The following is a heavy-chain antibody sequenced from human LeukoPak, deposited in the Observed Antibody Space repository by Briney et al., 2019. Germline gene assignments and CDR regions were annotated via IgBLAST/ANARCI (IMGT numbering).Heavy chain of an antibody. D-gene: IGHD3-9*01. CDR1: GFXFSSYA. J-gene: IGHJ4*02. CDR2: ISGSGGST. CDR3: AKDLIRGMRTVLRYFDWLSNFDY. V-gene: IGHV3-23*01. Sequence: GGSLRLSCAASGFXFSSYAISWVRQAPGKGLEWVSAISGSGGSTYYADSVKGRFTISRDNSKNTLYLQMNSLRAEDTAVYYCAKDLIRGMRTVLRYFDWLSNFDYWGQGTLVTVSS.